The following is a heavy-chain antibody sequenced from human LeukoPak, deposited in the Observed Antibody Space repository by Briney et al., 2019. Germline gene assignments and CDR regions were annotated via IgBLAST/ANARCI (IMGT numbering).Heavy chain of an antibody. CDR3: ARILGHSSSSNY. J-gene: IGHJ4*02. D-gene: IGHD6-6*01. V-gene: IGHV3-66*01. CDR1: GFTVSSNY. CDR2: IYSGGST. Sequence: PGGSLRLSCVASGFTVSSNYMSWVRQAPGKGLEWVSVIYSGGSTYYADSVKGRFTISRDNSKNTLYLQMNSLRAEDTAVYYCARILGHSSSSNYWGQGTLVTVSS.